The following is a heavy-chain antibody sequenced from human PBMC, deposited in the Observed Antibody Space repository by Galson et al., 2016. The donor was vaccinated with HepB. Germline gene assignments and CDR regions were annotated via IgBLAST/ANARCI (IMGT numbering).Heavy chain of an antibody. Sequence: SLGLSCAASGFSFSIYPMHWVRQAPGKGLEWVATISLDAINAYYVDSVKGRFTLSRDNSKKTLSLHMNILRPEDTAVYYCARDQWSSMWQDNSNGMDVWGQGTTVIVSS. J-gene: IGHJ6*02. CDR2: ISLDAINA. CDR1: GFSFSIYP. V-gene: IGHV3-30*04. D-gene: IGHD6-19*01. CDR3: ARDQWSSMWQDNSNGMDV.